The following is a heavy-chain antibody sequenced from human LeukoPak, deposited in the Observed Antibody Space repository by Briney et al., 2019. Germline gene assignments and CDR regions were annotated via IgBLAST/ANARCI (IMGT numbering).Heavy chain of an antibody. CDR1: GYTFTSYG. V-gene: IGHV1-18*01. CDR3: ARGSNLWFGELLYYYYYMDV. CDR2: ISAYNGNT. Sequence: ASVKVSCKASGYTFTSYGISWVRQAPGQGLEWMGWISAYNGNTNYAQKFQGRVTMTRDMSTSTVYMELSSLRSEDTAVYYCARGSNLWFGELLYYYYYMDVWGKGTTVTVSS. D-gene: IGHD3-10*01. J-gene: IGHJ6*03.